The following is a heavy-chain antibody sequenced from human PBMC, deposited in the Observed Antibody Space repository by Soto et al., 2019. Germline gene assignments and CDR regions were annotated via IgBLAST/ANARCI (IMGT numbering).Heavy chain of an antibody. Sequence: QVQLVESGGGVVQPGRSLRLSCAASGFTFSSYGMHWVRQAPGKGLEWVAVISYDGSNKYYADSVKGRFTISRDNSKNTLYLQMNSLRAEDTAVYYCAIEPYRYASPHFDLWGRGTLVTVSS. J-gene: IGHJ2*01. V-gene: IGHV3-30*03. CDR2: ISYDGSNK. CDR3: AIEPYRYASPHFDL. D-gene: IGHD2-2*01. CDR1: GFTFSSYG.